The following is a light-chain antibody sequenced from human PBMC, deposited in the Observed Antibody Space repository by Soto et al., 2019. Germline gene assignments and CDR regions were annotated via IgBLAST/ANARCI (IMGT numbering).Light chain of an antibody. CDR1: SSDVGGYNY. V-gene: IGLV2-14*01. CDR3: SSYTGSSTLYV. Sequence: QDVLTQHASVSGSPGQSITISCTGTSSDVGGYNYVSWYQQHPGKAPKLLIYEVSNRPSGVSNRFSGSKSGNTASLTISGLQAEDEADYYCSSYTGSSTLYVFGTGSKVTVL. CDR2: EVS. J-gene: IGLJ1*01.